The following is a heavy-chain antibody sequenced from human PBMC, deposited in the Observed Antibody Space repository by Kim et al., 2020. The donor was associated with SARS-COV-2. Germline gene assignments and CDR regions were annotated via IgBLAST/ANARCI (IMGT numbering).Heavy chain of an antibody. CDR3: ARDAAPPSLVGAPTPPYFD. J-gene: IGHJ4*01. CDR1: GGTFSSYA. CDR2: IIPILGIA. V-gene: IGHV1-69*04. D-gene: IGHD1-26*01. Sequence: SVKVSCKASGGTFSSYAISWVRQAPGQGLEWMGRIIPILGIANYAQKFQGRVKTTADKSTSTAYMELSSLRSEETAVYSCARDAAPPSLVGAPTPPYFD.